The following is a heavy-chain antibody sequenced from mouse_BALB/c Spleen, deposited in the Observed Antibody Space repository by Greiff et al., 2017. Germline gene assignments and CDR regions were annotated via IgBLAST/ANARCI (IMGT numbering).Heavy chain of an antibody. J-gene: IGHJ4*01. CDR2: ISSGGSYT. CDR1: GFTFSSYT. Sequence: EVKVVESGGGLVKPGGSLKLSCAASGFTFSSYTMSWVRQTPEKRLEWVATISSGGSYTYYPDSVKGRFTISRDNAKNTLYLQMSSLKSEDTAMYYCTRNWDENYAMDYWGQGTSVTVSS. V-gene: IGHV5-6-4*01. D-gene: IGHD4-1*01. CDR3: TRNWDENYAMDY.